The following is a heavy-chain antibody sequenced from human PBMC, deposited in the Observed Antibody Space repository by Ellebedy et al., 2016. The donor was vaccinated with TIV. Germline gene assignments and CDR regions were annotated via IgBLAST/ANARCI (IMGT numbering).Heavy chain of an antibody. J-gene: IGHJ5*02. V-gene: IGHV1-2*02. Sequence: ASVKVSXKASRYTFTGYYMHWVRQAPGQGLEWMGWINPNSGGTNYAQKFQGRVTMTRDTSISTAYMELRSLRSDDTAVYYCARDRSSSWYGDNWFDPWGQGTLVTVSS. CDR1: RYTFTGYY. D-gene: IGHD6-13*01. CDR2: INPNSGGT. CDR3: ARDRSSSWYGDNWFDP.